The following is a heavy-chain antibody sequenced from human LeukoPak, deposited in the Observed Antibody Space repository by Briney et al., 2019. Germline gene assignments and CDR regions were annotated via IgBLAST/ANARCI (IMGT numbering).Heavy chain of an antibody. CDR1: GHTFTSRY. CDR3: ARGVDMAAAGRQIDY. Sequence: GASVKVSCKASGHTFTSRYMHWVRQAPGQGLEWMGIINPSGGSTSYAQKFQGRVTMTRDTSTSTVYMELSSLRSEDTAVYYCARGVDMAAAGRQIDYWGQGTLVTVSS. CDR2: INPSGGST. J-gene: IGHJ4*02. V-gene: IGHV1-46*01. D-gene: IGHD6-13*01.